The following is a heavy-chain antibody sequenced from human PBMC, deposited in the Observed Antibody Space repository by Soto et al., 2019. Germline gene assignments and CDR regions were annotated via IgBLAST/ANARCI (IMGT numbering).Heavy chain of an antibody. CDR3: ARDLWDSSGWYSTLYYYYYGMDV. J-gene: IGHJ6*02. CDR1: GYTFSSYG. D-gene: IGHD6-19*01. Sequence: ASVKVSCTASGYTFSSYGSSWVRQAPGHGLEWMGWISAYNGNTNYAQKLQGRVTMTTDTSTSTAYMELRSLRSDDTAVYYCARDLWDSSGWYSTLYYYYYGMDVWG. CDR2: ISAYNGNT. V-gene: IGHV1-18*04.